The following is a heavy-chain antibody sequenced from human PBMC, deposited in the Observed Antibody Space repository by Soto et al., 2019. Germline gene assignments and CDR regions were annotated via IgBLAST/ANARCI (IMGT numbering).Heavy chain of an antibody. V-gene: IGHV3-23*01. CDR3: AKALAVAGSHYFYGMDV. J-gene: IGHJ6*02. D-gene: IGHD6-19*01. Sequence: PGGALRVSCAASGFTFSSYAMTWVRQAPGKGLEWVSDIRGNGGSTYYAESVKGRFTISRDDSKNTLYPQMNSLRAEDTAVYHCAKALAVAGSHYFYGMDVWGQGTTVTVSS. CDR2: IRGNGGST. CDR1: GFTFSSYA.